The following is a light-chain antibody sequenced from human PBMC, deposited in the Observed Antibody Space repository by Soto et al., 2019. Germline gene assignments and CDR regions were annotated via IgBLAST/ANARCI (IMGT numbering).Light chain of an antibody. CDR3: CSYAGSSTYV. Sequence: QSALTQPASVSGSPGESITISCTGTSSVVGSYNLVSWYQQHPGKAPKLMIYEVSKRPSGVSNRFSGSKSGNTASLTISWLQAEDEADYYCCSYAGSSTYVLGTGTKVTAL. CDR2: EVS. J-gene: IGLJ1*01. V-gene: IGLV2-23*02. CDR1: SSVVGSYNL.